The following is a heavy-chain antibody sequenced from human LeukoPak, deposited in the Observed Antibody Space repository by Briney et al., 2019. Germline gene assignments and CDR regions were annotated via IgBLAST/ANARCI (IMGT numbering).Heavy chain of an antibody. V-gene: IGHV3-53*01. J-gene: IGHJ6*03. CDR2: IYSGGST. CDR1: GFTVSSNY. D-gene: IGHD3-16*02. Sequence: GGSLRLSCAASGFTVSSNYMSWVRQAPGKGLEWVSLIYSGGSTYYADSVKGRFTISRDNAKNSFYLQMNSLRAEDTALYYCARDRGGIGYYMDVWGKGTTVTVSS. CDR3: ARDRGGIGYYMDV.